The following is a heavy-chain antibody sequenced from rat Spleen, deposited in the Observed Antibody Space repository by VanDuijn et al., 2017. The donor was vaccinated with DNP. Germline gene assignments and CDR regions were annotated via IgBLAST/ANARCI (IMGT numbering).Heavy chain of an antibody. D-gene: IGHD1-2*01. J-gene: IGHJ3*01. CDR3: ARSDSYGFPY. Sequence: EVQLVESGGGLVQPGRSLKLSCVASGFTFNNYWMSWIRQAPGKGLEWVAYINTGGGSIYYRDSVKGRFTISRDNAKSTLYLQMDSLRSEDTATYYCARSDSYGFPYWGQGTLVTVSS. CDR2: INTGGGSI. V-gene: IGHV5-31*01. CDR1: GFTFNNYW.